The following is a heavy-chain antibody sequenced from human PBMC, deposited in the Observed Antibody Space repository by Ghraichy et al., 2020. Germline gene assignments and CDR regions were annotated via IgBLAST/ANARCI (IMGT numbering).Heavy chain of an antibody. CDR2: RMKDGSGN. Sequence: ETLSLTCAVSGDSIISKKCCCCFLHAPPKGLQWLVTRMKDGSGNFHVASVKGRFTISGDTAKNSLYLQMNSLSAEDTAVYYCARDHGSGWYCDYWGQGTLVTVSS. J-gene: IGHJ4*02. CDR3: ARDHGSGWYCDY. D-gene: IGHD6-19*01. V-gene: IGHV3-7*01. CDR1: GDSIISKKC.